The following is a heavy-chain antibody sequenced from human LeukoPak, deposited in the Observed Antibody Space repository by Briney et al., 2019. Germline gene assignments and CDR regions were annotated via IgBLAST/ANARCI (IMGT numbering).Heavy chain of an antibody. V-gene: IGHV4-59*12. CDR2: IYYSGST. Sequence: SETLSLTCTVSGGSTSSYYWSWIRQPPGKGLEWIGYIYYSGSTNYNPSLKSRVTISVDTSKNQFSLKLSSVTAADTAVYYCARDPGDYYDSLAFDIWGQGTMVTVSS. CDR1: GGSTSSYY. CDR3: ARDPGDYYDSLAFDI. D-gene: IGHD3-22*01. J-gene: IGHJ3*02.